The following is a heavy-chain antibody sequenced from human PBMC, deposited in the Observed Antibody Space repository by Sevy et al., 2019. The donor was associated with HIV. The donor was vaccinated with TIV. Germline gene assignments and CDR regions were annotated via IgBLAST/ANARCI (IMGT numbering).Heavy chain of an antibody. J-gene: IGHJ4*02. CDR1: GITFSTYT. Sequence: GGSLRLSCVVSGITFSTYTMSWVRQAPGKGLEWVSYISSSGSTIYYADSVKGRFTISRDNAKNSLYLQMNSLRAEDTAVYYCAREGGGITFGGVITHFDYWGQRTLVTVSS. CDR3: AREGGGITFGGVITHFDY. D-gene: IGHD3-16*02. V-gene: IGHV3-48*04. CDR2: ISSSGSTI.